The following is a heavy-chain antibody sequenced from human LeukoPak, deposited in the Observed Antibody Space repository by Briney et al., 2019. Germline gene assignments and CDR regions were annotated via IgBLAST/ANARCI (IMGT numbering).Heavy chain of an antibody. D-gene: IGHD6-19*01. V-gene: IGHV2-70*11. CDR1: GFSLSTSGMC. CDR3: ARTRRGIAVAGPPYWYFDP. Sequence: SGPTLVKPTQTLTLTCTFSGFSLSTSGMCVSWIRQPPGKALEWLARIDWDDDKYYSTSLKTRLTISKDTSKNQVVLTMTNTDPVDTATYYCARTRRGIAVAGPPYWYFDPWGRGTLVTVSS. CDR2: IDWDDDK. J-gene: IGHJ2*01.